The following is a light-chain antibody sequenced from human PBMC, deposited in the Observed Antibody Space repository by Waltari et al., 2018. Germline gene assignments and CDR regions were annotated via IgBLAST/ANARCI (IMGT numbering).Light chain of an antibody. V-gene: IGLV1-40*01. CDR3: QSYDSSLSGL. Sequence: QSVLTQPPSVSGAPGPRVTISCTGSRSNIGAGYDVHWYQQLPGTAPKLLVYGNSNRPSGVPDRFSGSKSGTSASLAITGLQAEDEADYYCQSYDSSLSGLFGGGTKLTVL. J-gene: IGLJ2*01. CDR1: RSNIGAGYD. CDR2: GNS.